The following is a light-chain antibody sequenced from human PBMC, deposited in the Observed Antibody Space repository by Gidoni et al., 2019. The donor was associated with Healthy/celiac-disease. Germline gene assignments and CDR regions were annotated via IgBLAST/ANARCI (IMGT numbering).Light chain of an antibody. CDR3: QQYYSTPVT. Sequence: DIVMTQSPDSLAVSLGERANINCKSSQSVLYSSNNKNYLAWYQQKPGQPPKLLIYWASTRESGVPDRFSGSGSGTGFTLTISRLQAEDVAVYYCQQYYSTPVTFGQGTKVEIK. J-gene: IGKJ1*01. CDR2: WAS. CDR1: QSVLYSSNNKNY. V-gene: IGKV4-1*01.